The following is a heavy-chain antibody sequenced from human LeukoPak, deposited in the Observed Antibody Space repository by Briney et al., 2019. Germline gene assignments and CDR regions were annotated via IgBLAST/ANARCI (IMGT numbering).Heavy chain of an antibody. CDR3: AREGEDIVATITGWIDY. CDR1: GFTVSSNY. D-gene: IGHD5-12*01. Sequence: GGSLRLSCAASGFTVSSNYMSWVRQAPGKGLEWVSVIYSGGSTYYADSVKGRFTISRDNSKNTLYLQMNSLRAEDTAVYYCAREGEDIVATITGWIDYWGQGTLVTVSS. CDR2: IYSGGST. J-gene: IGHJ4*02. V-gene: IGHV3-53*05.